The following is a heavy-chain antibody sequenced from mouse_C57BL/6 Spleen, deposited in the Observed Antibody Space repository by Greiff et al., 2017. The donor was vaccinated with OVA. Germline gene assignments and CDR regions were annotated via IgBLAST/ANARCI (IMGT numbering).Heavy chain of an antibody. J-gene: IGHJ2*01. D-gene: IGHD3-3*01. Sequence: QVHVKQPGAELVMPGASVKLSCKASGYTFTSYWMHWVKQRPGQGLEWIGEIDPSDSYTNYNQKFKGKSTLTVDKSSSTAYMQLSSLTSEDSAVYYCARGGREYYFDYWGQGTTLTVSS. CDR3: ARGGREYYFDY. V-gene: IGHV1-69*01. CDR2: IDPSDSYT. CDR1: GYTFTSYW.